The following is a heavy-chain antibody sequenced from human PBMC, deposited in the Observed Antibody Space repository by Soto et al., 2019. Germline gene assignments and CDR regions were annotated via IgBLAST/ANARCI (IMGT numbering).Heavy chain of an antibody. Sequence: PSETLSLTCAVSAGSISSSNWRSWVRQPPGKGLEWIGEIYHSGSTNYNPSLKSRVTISLDKSKNQFSLKLSSVTAADTAVYYCARTPVGYSSSWYFIGYWGQVPLVTVSS. CDR3: ARTPVGYSSSWYFIGY. V-gene: IGHV4-4*02. CDR1: AGSISSSNW. J-gene: IGHJ4*02. CDR2: IYHSGST. D-gene: IGHD6-13*01.